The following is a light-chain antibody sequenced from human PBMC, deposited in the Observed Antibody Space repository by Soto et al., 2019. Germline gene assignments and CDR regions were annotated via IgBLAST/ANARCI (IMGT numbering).Light chain of an antibody. V-gene: IGKV3-15*01. CDR3: QQYNNWPPGFT. J-gene: IGKJ3*01. CDR2: SAS. Sequence: EIVMTQSPATLSVSPGERATLSCRASQSVNSNLAWYQQKPGQAPRLLIYSASTRATGIPARFSGSGSGTEFTLTISSLQSEDFAVYYCQQYNNWPPGFTFGPGTKVDIK. CDR1: QSVNSN.